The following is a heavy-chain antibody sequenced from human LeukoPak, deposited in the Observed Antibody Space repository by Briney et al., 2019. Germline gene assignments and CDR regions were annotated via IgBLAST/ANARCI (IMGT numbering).Heavy chain of an antibody. D-gene: IGHD3-16*01. Sequence: SETLSLTCAVSGGSISSGGYSWSWIRQPPGKGLEWIGYIYYSGSTYYNPSLKSRVTISVDTSKNQFSLKLSSVTAADTAVYYCARFRWGDAFDIWGQGTMVTVSS. CDR1: GGSISSGGYS. CDR3: ARFRWGDAFDI. J-gene: IGHJ3*02. CDR2: IYYSGST. V-gene: IGHV4-30-4*07.